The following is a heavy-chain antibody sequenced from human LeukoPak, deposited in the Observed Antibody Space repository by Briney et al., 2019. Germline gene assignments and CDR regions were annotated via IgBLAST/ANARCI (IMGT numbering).Heavy chain of an antibody. V-gene: IGHV1-69*05. CDR3: ASTGDSSGYYRLGAFDI. D-gene: IGHD3-22*01. J-gene: IGHJ3*02. CDR2: IIPIFGTA. Sequence: SVKVSCKASGGTFSSYAISWVRQAPGQGLEWMGRIIPIFGTANYAQKFQGRVTITTDESTSTAYMELSSLRSEDTAVYYCASTGDSSGYYRLGAFDIWGQGTIVTVSS. CDR1: GGTFSSYA.